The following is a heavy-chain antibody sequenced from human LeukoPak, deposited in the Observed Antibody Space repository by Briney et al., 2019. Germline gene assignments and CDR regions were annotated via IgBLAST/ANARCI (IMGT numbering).Heavy chain of an antibody. Sequence: SQTLSLTCAISGDSVSSNSAAWDWIRQSPSSGLEWLGRTYYTTKWDSDYAVSVKSRITINPDTSKNQFSLQLNSVTPEDTAVYSCAREADYVWGSSQFDYWGQGTLVTVSS. CDR2: TYYTTKWDS. V-gene: IGHV6-1*01. J-gene: IGHJ4*02. CDR3: AREADYVWGSSQFDY. D-gene: IGHD3-16*01. CDR1: GDSVSSNSAA.